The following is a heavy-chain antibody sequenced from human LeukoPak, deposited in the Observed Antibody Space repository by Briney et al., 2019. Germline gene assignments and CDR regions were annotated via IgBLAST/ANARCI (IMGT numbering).Heavy chain of an antibody. D-gene: IGHD6-13*01. CDR2: ITSSSSYI. CDR1: GFTFSSYS. CDR3: ARFGSSSKPFDY. J-gene: IGHJ4*02. Sequence: PGGSLRLSYAASGFTFSSYSMNWVRQAPGKGLEWVSSITSSSSYIYYADSVKGRFTISRDNAKNSLYLQMNSLRAEDTAVYYCARFGSSSKPFDYWGQGTLVTVSS. V-gene: IGHV3-21*01.